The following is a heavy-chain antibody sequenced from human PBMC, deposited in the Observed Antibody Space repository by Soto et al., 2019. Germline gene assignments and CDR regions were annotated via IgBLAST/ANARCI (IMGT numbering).Heavy chain of an antibody. V-gene: IGHV3-48*03. CDR1: GFSFSDYE. Sequence: TRRLSWVAAGFSFSDYEMNWVRQAPGKGLEWVSYISSSSSTIYYADSVKGRFTISRDNAKNSLYLQMHSLRVDDTALYYCEREGGFDGFDPWGQGTRVTVSS. J-gene: IGHJ5*02. CDR2: ISSSSSTI. CDR3: EREGGFDGFDP.